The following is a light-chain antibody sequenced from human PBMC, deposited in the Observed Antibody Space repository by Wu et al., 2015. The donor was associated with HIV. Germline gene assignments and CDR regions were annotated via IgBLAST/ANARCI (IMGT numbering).Light chain of an antibody. Sequence: DIQMTQSPSTLSASVGDRVTTTCRASQSISSWLAWYQQIPGKAPKLLIYKASSLESGVPSRFSGSGSGTEFTLTISSLQPDDFATYYCQQYNSYSYSFGQGTKLEIK. CDR1: QSISSW. CDR2: KAS. CDR3: QQYNSYSYS. V-gene: IGKV1-5*03. J-gene: IGKJ2*03.